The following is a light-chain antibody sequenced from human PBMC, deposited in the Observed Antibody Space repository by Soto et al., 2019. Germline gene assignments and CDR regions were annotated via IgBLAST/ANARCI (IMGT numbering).Light chain of an antibody. J-gene: IGKJ2*01. CDR1: QSIFSPY. Sequence: IVLTQSPATLSLSPGEGATLSCRASQSIFSPYLAWYQQIPGQAPRLLIYSTSTRATGVPDRFSGSGSGTDFTLTIRRLEPGDFAVYYCQHFGNSQYTFGHGTKLEIK. V-gene: IGKV3-20*01. CDR2: STS. CDR3: QHFGNSQYT.